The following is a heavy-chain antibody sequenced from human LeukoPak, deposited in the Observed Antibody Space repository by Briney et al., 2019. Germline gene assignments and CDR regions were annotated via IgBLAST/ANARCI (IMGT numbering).Heavy chain of an antibody. Sequence: GGSLRLSCAASGFTFSSYAMSWVRQAPGKGLEWVSAISGSGGSTYYADSVKGRFTISRDNSKNSLYLQMNSLRAEDTAVYYCAKGLGIQLWSDYWGQGTLVTVSS. J-gene: IGHJ4*02. CDR3: AKGLGIQLWSDY. D-gene: IGHD5-18*01. CDR2: ISGSGGST. V-gene: IGHV3-23*01. CDR1: GFTFSSYA.